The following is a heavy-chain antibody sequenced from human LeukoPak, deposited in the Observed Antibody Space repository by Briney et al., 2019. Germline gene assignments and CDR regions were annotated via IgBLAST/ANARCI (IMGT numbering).Heavy chain of an antibody. D-gene: IGHD1-26*01. Sequence: PSETLSLTCTVSGGSISSYYWSWIRQPPGKGLEWIGHIYYSGSTNYNPSLKSRVTISVDTSKNQFSLKLSSVTAADTAVYYCARARVGATNYYYYYMDVWGKGTTVTVSS. V-gene: IGHV4-59*08. CDR1: GGSISSYY. CDR3: ARARVGATNYYYYYMDV. J-gene: IGHJ6*03. CDR2: IYYSGST.